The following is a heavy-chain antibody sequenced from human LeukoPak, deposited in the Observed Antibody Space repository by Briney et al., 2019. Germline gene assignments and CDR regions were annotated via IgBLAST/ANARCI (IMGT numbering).Heavy chain of an antibody. Sequence: GGSLRLSCAASGFTFSNYAMSWVRQAPGKGLQWVSAISSGGSTSYADSVKGRFTISRDNSKNTLYLQMNSLRVEDTAVYYCAKAYRATVYFDYWGQGTLVTVSS. D-gene: IGHD2-2*02. V-gene: IGHV3-23*01. CDR1: GFTFSNYA. CDR2: ISSGGST. CDR3: AKAYRATVYFDY. J-gene: IGHJ4*02.